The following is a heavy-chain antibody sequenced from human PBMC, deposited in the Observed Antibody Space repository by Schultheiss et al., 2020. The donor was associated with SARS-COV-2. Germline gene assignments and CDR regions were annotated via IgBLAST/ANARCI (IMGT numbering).Heavy chain of an antibody. Sequence: SETLSLTCTVSGGSISSYYWSWIRQPPGKGLEWLGYMSDSGSTNYNPSLRSRVTISVDTSKNQFSLKLSSVTAADTAVYYCARGALGYCSSTSCSTPDYYYYYGMDVWGQGTTVTVSS. CDR2: MSDSGST. CDR1: GGSISSYY. J-gene: IGHJ6*02. CDR3: ARGALGYCSSTSCSTPDYYYYYGMDV. D-gene: IGHD2-2*01. V-gene: IGHV4-59*12.